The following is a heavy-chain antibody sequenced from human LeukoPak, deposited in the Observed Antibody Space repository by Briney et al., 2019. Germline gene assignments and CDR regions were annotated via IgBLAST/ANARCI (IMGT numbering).Heavy chain of an antibody. Sequence: PSETLSLTCTVSADSINNYYWSWIRQPPGKRLEWIGYIYYSGNTNYNPSLKSRVTFSVDTSKNQFALRMSSVTAADTAVYFCVGTYCGGDCYAMYAFDFWGQGTVVTVSS. V-gene: IGHV4-59*08. CDR3: VGTYCGGDCYAMYAFDF. D-gene: IGHD2-21*02. CDR2: IYYSGNT. CDR1: ADSINNYY. J-gene: IGHJ3*01.